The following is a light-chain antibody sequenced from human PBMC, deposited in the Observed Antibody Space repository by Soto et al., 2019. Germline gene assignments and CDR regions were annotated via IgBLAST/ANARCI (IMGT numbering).Light chain of an antibody. CDR1: QSISSH. CDR2: TAS. CDR3: QQYYSYPWT. Sequence: DIRMTQSPSSLSASVGDTVTITCRASQSISSHLNWYQQKPGKAPNLLMYTASNLQSGVPSRFSGSGSGTDFTLTISCLQSEDFATYYCQQYYSYPWTFGQGTKVDIK. V-gene: IGKV1-39*01. J-gene: IGKJ1*01.